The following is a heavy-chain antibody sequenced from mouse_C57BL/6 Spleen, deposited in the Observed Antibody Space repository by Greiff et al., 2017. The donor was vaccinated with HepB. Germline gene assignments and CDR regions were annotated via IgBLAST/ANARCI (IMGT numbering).Heavy chain of an antibody. V-gene: IGHV1-82*01. J-gene: IGHJ2*01. CDR2: IYPGDGDT. CDR3: ASYYDGYFDY. Sequence: VQLQQSGPELVKPGASVKISCKASGYAFSSSWMNWVKQRPGKGLEWIGRIYPGDGDTNYNGKFKGKATLTADNSSSTAYMQLSSLTSEDSAVYFCASYYDGYFDYWGQGTTLTVAS. D-gene: IGHD1-1*02. CDR1: GYAFSSSW.